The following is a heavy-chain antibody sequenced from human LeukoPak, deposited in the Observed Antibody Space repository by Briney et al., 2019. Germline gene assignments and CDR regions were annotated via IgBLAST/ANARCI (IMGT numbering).Heavy chain of an antibody. V-gene: IGHV4-34*01. J-gene: IGHJ4*02. CDR2: INHSGST. D-gene: IGHD5-18*01. CDR3: ARVRGYSYGTYGGLYYFDY. CDR1: GGSFSGYY. Sequence: SETLSLTCAVYGGSFSGYYLSWIRQPPGKGLEWIGEINHSGSTNYNPSLKSRVTISVDTSKNRFSLKLSSVTAADTAVYYCARVRGYSYGTYGGLYYFDYWGQGTLVTVSS.